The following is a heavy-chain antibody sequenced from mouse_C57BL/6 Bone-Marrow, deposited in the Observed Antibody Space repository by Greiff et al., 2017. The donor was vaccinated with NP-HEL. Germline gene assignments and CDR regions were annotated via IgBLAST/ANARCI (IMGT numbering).Heavy chain of an antibody. CDR3: ARIAYYSTDYAMDY. CDR2: IYPGDGDT. D-gene: IGHD2-5*01. V-gene: IGHV1-82*01. CDR1: GYAFSSSW. Sequence: QVQLQQSGPELVKPGASVKISCKASGYAFSSSWMNWVKQRPGKGLEWIGRIYPGDGDTNYNGKFKGKATLTADKSSSTAYMQLSSLTSEDSAVYFCARIAYYSTDYAMDYWGQGTSVTVSS. J-gene: IGHJ4*01.